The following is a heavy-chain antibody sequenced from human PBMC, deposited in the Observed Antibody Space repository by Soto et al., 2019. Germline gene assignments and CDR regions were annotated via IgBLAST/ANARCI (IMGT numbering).Heavy chain of an antibody. D-gene: IGHD3-10*01. CDR2: ISSSGSTI. J-gene: IGHJ4*02. Sequence: GSLRLSCAASGFTFSDYYMSWIRQAPGKGLEWVSYISSSGSTIYYADSVKGRFTISRDNAKNSLYLQMNSLRAEDTAVYYCARAVLITMVRGVTPGDYWGQGTLVTVSS. CDR1: GFTFSDYY. V-gene: IGHV3-11*01. CDR3: ARAVLITMVRGVTPGDY.